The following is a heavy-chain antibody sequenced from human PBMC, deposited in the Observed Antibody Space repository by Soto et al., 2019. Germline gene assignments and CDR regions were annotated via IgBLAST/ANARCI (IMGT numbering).Heavy chain of an antibody. J-gene: IGHJ4*02. D-gene: IGHD6-19*01. CDR3: ATASGWPPTLDY. V-gene: IGHV1-24*01. CDR2: FDPEDGET. Sequence: ASVKVSCKVSGYTLTELSMHCVRQAPGKGLEWMGGFDPEDGETIYAQKFQGRVTMTEDTSTDTAYMELSSLRSEDTAVYYCATASGWPPTLDYWGQGTLVTVSS. CDR1: GYTLTELS.